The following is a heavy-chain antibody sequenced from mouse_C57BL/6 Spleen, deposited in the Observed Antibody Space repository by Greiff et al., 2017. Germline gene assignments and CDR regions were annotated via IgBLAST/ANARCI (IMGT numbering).Heavy chain of an antibody. CDR1: GYTFTSYW. J-gene: IGHJ2*01. V-gene: IGHV1-55*01. Sequence: VQLQQSGAELVKPGASVKMSCKASGYTFTSYWITWVKQRPGQGLEWIGDIYPGSGSTNYNEKFKSKTTLTVDTSTSTAYMQLSSLTSEDSAVYYCARYSSPYFDYWGQGTTLTVSS. CDR2: IYPGSGST. CDR3: ARYSSPYFDY. D-gene: IGHD1-1*01.